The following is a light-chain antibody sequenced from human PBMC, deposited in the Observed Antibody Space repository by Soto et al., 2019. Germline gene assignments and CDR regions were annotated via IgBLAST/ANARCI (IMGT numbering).Light chain of an antibody. CDR2: DAS. Sequence: IQMTQSPLFLSASIGDIVTITCQASQDITNYLNWYQQKPGKAPKLLIYDASMLERGVPSRFSGAGPCTHFTFTISSLQPDDIATFYCQQYDSFPYSFGQGTKLEIK. CDR3: QQYDSFPYS. V-gene: IGKV1-33*01. J-gene: IGKJ2*03. CDR1: QDITNY.